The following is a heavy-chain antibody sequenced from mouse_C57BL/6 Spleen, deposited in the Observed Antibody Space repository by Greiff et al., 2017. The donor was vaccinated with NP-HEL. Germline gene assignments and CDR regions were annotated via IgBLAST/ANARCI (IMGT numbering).Heavy chain of an antibody. CDR3: ARLRDQSANFYFDY. CDR2: IDPSDSYT. Sequence: QVQLQQPGAELVMPGASVKLSCKASGYTFTSYWMHWVKQRPGQGLEWIGEIDPSDSYTKYNQKFKGKSTLTVDKSSSTAYMQLSSLTSEDSAVYYYARLRDQSANFYFDYWGQGTTLTVSS. V-gene: IGHV1-69*01. CDR1: GYTFTSYW. J-gene: IGHJ2*01.